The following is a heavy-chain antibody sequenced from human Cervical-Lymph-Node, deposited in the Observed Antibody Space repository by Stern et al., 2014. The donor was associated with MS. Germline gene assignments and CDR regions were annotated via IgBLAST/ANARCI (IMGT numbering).Heavy chain of an antibody. Sequence: QLQLQESGPGLVKPSETLSLTCIVSGDSISSTKYFWGWIRHPPGKGLEWIGGVYYTGSTYYNPSLQTRSTMSVDPSKNHFSLKLTSVTAADTAVYFCARQPRGDFWGGYPDSWGQGALVTVSS. D-gene: IGHD3-3*01. CDR3: ARQPRGDFWGGYPDS. CDR2: VYYTGST. V-gene: IGHV4-39*01. CDR1: GDSISSTKYF. J-gene: IGHJ4*02.